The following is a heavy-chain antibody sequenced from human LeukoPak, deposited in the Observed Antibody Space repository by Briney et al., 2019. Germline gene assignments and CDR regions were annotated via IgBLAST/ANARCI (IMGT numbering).Heavy chain of an antibody. Sequence: SETLSLTCAVYGGSFSGYYWSWIRQPPGKGLEWIGEINHSGSTNYNPSLKSRVTISVDTSKNQFSLKLSSVTAADTAVYYCAREIGDVRYGSGSAPFDYWGQGTLVTVSS. CDR3: AREIGDVRYGSGSAPFDY. D-gene: IGHD3-10*01. J-gene: IGHJ4*02. CDR2: INHSGST. CDR1: GGSFSGYY. V-gene: IGHV4-34*01.